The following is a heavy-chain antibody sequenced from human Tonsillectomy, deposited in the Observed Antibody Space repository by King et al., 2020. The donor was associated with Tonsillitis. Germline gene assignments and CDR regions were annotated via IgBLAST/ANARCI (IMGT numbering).Heavy chain of an antibody. CDR1: GFTVSSYF. CDR3: AGGDRLVAFDM. J-gene: IGHJ3*02. CDR2: IYSGGTT. D-gene: IGHD2-21*01. V-gene: IGHV3-53*04. Sequence: LQLVQSGGGLVQPGGSLRLSCAPSGFTVSSYFMTWVRQAPGRGLEWVSIIYSGGTTYYADSVKGRFTISRHNSKNTVYLQMNSLRAEDTAVYYCAGGDRLVAFDMWGQGTMVTVSS.